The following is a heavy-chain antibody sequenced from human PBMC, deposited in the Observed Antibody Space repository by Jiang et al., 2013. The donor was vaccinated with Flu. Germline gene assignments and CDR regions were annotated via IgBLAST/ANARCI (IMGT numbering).Heavy chain of an antibody. J-gene: IGHJ4*02. D-gene: IGHD3-3*01. V-gene: IGHV3-33*01. CDR3: ARSYYDFWSGYYSALLFDY. Sequence: EWVAVIWYDGSNKYYADSVKGRFTISRDNSKNTLYLQMNSLGAEDTAVYYCARSYYDFWSGYYSALLFDYWGQGTLVTVPS. CDR2: IWYDGSNK.